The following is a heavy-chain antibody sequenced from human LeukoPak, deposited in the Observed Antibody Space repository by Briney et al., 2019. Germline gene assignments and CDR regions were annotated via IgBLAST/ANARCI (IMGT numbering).Heavy chain of an antibody. V-gene: IGHV1-2*02. CDR1: GYTFTGYY. CDR2: INPNSGGT. Sequence: ASVKVSCKASGYTFTGYYMHWVRQAPGQGLEWMGWINPNSGGTNYAQKFQGRVTMTRDTSISTAYMELSRLRSDDTAVYYCARAESPRLYSSSWHGFDYWGQGTLVTVSS. CDR3: ARAESPRLYSSSWHGFDY. D-gene: IGHD6-13*01. J-gene: IGHJ4*02.